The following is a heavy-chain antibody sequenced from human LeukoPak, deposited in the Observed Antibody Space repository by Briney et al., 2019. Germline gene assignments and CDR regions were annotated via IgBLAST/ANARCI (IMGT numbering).Heavy chain of an antibody. Sequence: GGSLRLSCAASGFTFSSYGMHWVRQAPGKGLEWVAVIWYDGSNKYYADSVKGRFTISRDNSKNTLYLQMNSLRAEDTAVYYCAREYYDFWSGYPHYYYYGMDVWGQGTTVTVSS. D-gene: IGHD3-3*01. J-gene: IGHJ6*02. V-gene: IGHV3-33*01. CDR2: IWYDGSNK. CDR3: AREYYDFWSGYPHYYYYGMDV. CDR1: GFTFSSYG.